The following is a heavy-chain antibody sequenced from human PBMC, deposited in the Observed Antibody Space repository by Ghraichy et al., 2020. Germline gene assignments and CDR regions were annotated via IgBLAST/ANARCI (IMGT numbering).Heavy chain of an antibody. CDR2: INTNTGNP. CDR1: GYTFTNYA. D-gene: IGHD1-20*01. V-gene: IGHV7-4-1*02. J-gene: IGHJ3*02. CDR3: VREYNWNDWRGAAFDI. Sequence: ASVKVSCKASGYTFTNYAMNWVRQAPGQGLEWMGWINTNTGNPTYAQGFTGRFVFSLDTSVSTAYLQISSLKAEDTAVYYCVREYNWNDWRGAAFDIWGQGTMVTVSS.